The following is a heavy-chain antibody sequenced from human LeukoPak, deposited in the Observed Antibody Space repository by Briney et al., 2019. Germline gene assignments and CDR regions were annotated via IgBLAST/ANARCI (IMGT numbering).Heavy chain of an antibody. Sequence: GGPLRLSCAASGFTFSNYGMHWVRQAPGKGLEWVAVISYDGSNKYYADSVKGRFTISRDNSKNTLYLQMNSLRTEDTAVYYCAKEGQWLGYFDYWGQGTLVTVSS. CDR2: ISYDGSNK. J-gene: IGHJ4*02. V-gene: IGHV3-30*18. CDR1: GFTFSNYG. CDR3: AKEGQWLGYFDY. D-gene: IGHD6-19*01.